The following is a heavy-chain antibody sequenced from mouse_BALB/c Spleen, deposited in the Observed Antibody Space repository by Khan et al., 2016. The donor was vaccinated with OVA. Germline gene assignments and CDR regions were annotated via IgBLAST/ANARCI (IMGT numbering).Heavy chain of an antibody. V-gene: IGHV2-6-1*01. D-gene: IGHD2-10*01. CDR3: ARQPYYHYYIMDY. CDR1: GFSLTNYG. CDR2: IWSDGSA. J-gene: IGHJ4*01. Sequence: QMQLEESGPGLVAPSQSLSITCTISGFSLTNYGVHWVRQPPGKGLEWLVVIWSDGSATFNSALKSRLGISKDNSKNQVFLKMNSLQTDDTAMYYCARQPYYHYYIMDYWGQGTSVTVSS.